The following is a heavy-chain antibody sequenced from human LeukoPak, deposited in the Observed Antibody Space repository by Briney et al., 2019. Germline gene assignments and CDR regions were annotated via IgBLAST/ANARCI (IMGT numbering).Heavy chain of an antibody. J-gene: IGHJ4*02. Sequence: ASVKVSCKASGYTFTSYYMHWVRQAPGQGLEWMGWINPNSGGTNYAQKFQGRVTMTRDTSISTAYMELSRLRSDDTVVYYCARGGLRYFDWLYDYWGQGTLVTVSS. CDR3: ARGGLRYFDWLYDY. D-gene: IGHD3-9*01. V-gene: IGHV1-2*02. CDR2: INPNSGGT. CDR1: GYTFTSYY.